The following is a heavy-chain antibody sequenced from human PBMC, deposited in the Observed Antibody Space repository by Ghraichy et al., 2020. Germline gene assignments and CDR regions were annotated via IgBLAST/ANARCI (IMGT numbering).Heavy chain of an antibody. CDR2: ISGSGGST. V-gene: IGHV3-23*01. CDR3: TKAPQYCGGDCYPDY. Sequence: GESLNISCAASGFTFSSYAMSWVRQAPGRGLEWVSAISGSGGSTYYADSVKGRFTISRDNSKNTLYLQMNSLRAEDTAVYYCTKAPQYCGGDCYPDYWGQGTLVTVSS. CDR1: GFTFSSYA. D-gene: IGHD2-21*02. J-gene: IGHJ4*02.